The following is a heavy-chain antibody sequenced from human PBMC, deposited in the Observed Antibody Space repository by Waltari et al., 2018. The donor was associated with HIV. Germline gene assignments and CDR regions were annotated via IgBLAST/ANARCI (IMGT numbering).Heavy chain of an antibody. CDR1: GFPFSSSA. V-gene: IGHV3-30*01. CDR3: ARVGYSSSWAYFDY. CDR2: ISFDGSYK. D-gene: IGHD6-13*01. J-gene: IGHJ4*02. Sequence: QVQLVESGGGVVQPGRSLRLSCAASGFPFSSSAMHWVHQAPGKGLEWVSFISFDGSYKQYADSVKGRFTISRDTSKNTLYLQMNSLRAEDTAVYYCARVGYSSSWAYFDYWGQGTLVTVSS.